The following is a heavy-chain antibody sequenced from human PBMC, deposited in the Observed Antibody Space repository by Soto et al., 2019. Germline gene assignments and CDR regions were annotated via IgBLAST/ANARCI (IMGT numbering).Heavy chain of an antibody. CDR1: GYTFTSYY. Sequence: GASVKVSCKASGYTFTSYYMHWVRQAPGQGLEWMGIINPSGDSTSYAQKFQGRVTMTRDTSTSTVYMEMSSLRSEDTAVYYCARESIKVMVRGVNPPYYWGQGTLVTVSS. CDR3: ARESIKVMVRGVNPPYY. CDR2: INPSGDST. D-gene: IGHD3-10*01. V-gene: IGHV1-46*01. J-gene: IGHJ4*02.